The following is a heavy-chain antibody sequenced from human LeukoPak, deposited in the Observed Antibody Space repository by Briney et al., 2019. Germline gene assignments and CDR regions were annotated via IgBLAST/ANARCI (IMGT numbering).Heavy chain of an antibody. V-gene: IGHV3-30*02. CDR1: GFTFSSYG. J-gene: IGHJ6*03. CDR2: IRYDGSNK. D-gene: IGHD1-14*01. Sequence: PGGSLRLSCAASGFTFSSYGMHWVRQAPGKGLEWVAFIRYDGSNKYYADSVKGRFTISRDNSKNTLYLQMNSLRAEDTAVYYVAKTGSFTYYYYMDIPGNRTTVTVS. CDR3: AKTGSFTYYYYMDI.